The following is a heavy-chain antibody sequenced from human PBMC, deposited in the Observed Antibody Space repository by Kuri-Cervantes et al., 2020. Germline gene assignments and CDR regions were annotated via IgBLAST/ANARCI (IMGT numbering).Heavy chain of an antibody. V-gene: IGHV3-9*01. J-gene: IGHJ6*02. Sequence: GGSLRLSCAASGFTFDDYAMHWVRQAPGKGLEWVSGISWNSGSIGYADSVKGRFTISRDNAKNSLYLQMSSLRAEDTALYYCAKDNGPGTIFGVVNSHYYGMDVWGQGTTVTVSS. CDR2: ISWNSGSI. D-gene: IGHD3-3*01. CDR1: GFTFDDYA. CDR3: AKDNGPGTIFGVVNSHYYGMDV.